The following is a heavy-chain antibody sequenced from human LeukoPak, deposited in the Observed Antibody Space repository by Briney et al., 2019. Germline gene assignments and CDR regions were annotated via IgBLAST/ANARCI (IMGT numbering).Heavy chain of an antibody. CDR2: FDPEDGET. CDR1: GYTFTSYY. J-gene: IGHJ4*02. Sequence: ASVKVSCKASGYTFTSYYMHWVRQAPGKGLEWMGGFDPEDGETIYAQKFQGRVTMTEDTSTDTAYMELSSLRSEDTAVYYCATGRVGDPFDYWGQGTLVTVSS. V-gene: IGHV1-24*01. CDR3: ATGRVGDPFDY.